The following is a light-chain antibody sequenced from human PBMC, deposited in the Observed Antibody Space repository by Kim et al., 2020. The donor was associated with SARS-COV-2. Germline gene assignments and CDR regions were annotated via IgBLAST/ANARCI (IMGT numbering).Light chain of an antibody. J-gene: IGKJ4*01. V-gene: IGKV1-27*01. Sequence: DIQMTQSPSSLSASVGDRVTITCRASRGISNYLAWYQQKHGEVPKLLIYGASTLQLGVPSRFSGSGSGTEFTLTISSLQPEDVATYFCQNFDNAPLAFGGGTKVDIK. CDR2: GAS. CDR1: RGISNY. CDR3: QNFDNAPLA.